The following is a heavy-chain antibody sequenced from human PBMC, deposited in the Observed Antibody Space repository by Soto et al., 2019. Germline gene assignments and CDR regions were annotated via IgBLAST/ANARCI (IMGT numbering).Heavy chain of an antibody. CDR2: ISSSSSYI. D-gene: IGHD2-2*01. J-gene: IGHJ3*02. CDR3: ARVGGGYQLLHAFDI. Sequence: GSLRLSCAASGFTFSSYSMNWVRQAPGKGLEWVSSISSSSSYIYYADSVKGRFTISRDNAKNSLYLQMNSLRAEDTAVYYCARVGGGYQLLHAFDIWGQGTMVTVSS. V-gene: IGHV3-21*01. CDR1: GFTFSSYS.